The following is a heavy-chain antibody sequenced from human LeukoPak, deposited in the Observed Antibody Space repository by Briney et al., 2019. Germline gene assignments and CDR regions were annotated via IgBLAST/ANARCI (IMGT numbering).Heavy chain of an antibody. CDR3: ARGGYVYGVRGVPDY. CDR1: SASISSSPYF. D-gene: IGHD3-10*01. CDR2: ISYSGTT. V-gene: IGHV4-39*01. J-gene: IGHJ4*02. Sequence: PSETLSLTCTVSSASISSSPYFWGWIRQSPGQGLEWIGSISYSGTTYYNPSLKSRVTISVDTSKNQFSLKLSSVTAADTAVYYCARGGYVYGVRGVPDYWGRGTLVTVSS.